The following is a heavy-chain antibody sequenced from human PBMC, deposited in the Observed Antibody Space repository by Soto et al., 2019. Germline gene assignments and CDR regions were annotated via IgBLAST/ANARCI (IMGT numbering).Heavy chain of an antibody. CDR1: GGTFSSYA. J-gene: IGHJ5*02. Sequence: SVKVSCKASGGTFSSYAISWVRQAPGQGLEWMGGIIPIFGTANYAQKFQGRVTITVDDSTSTAYMELSSLRPEYTAVYYCARGLQITIFEVVTPAVGTWFDPWGQGTLVTVSS. CDR3: ARGLQITIFEVVTPAVGTWFDP. D-gene: IGHD3-3*01. V-gene: IGHV1-69*13. CDR2: IIPIFGTA.